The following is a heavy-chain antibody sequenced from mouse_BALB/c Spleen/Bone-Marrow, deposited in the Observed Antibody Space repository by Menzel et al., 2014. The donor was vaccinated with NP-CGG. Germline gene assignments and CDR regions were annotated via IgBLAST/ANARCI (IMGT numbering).Heavy chain of an antibody. Sequence: QVQLQQSGAELVRPGASVKLSCKAPGYTFTSYWINWVKQRPGQGLEWIGNIYPSDSYTNYNQKFKDKATLTVDKSSSTAYMQLSSPTSEDSAVYYCTRRDRYDYYAMDYWGQGTSVTVSS. CDR3: TRRDRYDYYAMDY. CDR1: GYTFTSYW. J-gene: IGHJ4*01. CDR2: IYPSDSYT. D-gene: IGHD2-14*01. V-gene: IGHV1-69*02.